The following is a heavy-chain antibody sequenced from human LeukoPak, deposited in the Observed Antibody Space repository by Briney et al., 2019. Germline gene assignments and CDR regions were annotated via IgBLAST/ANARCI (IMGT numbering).Heavy chain of an antibody. Sequence: SETLSLTCAVSGGSIGSGGYSWSWIRQPPGKGLEWIGYIYHSGSTYYNPSLKSRVTISVDRSKNQFSLKLSSVTAADTAVYYCARGGGVVVPAAILERTPTDSPYYFDYWGQGTLVTVSS. J-gene: IGHJ4*02. CDR1: GGSIGSGGYS. CDR3: ARGGGVVVPAAILERTPTDSPYYFDY. CDR2: IYHSGST. V-gene: IGHV4-30-2*01. D-gene: IGHD2-2*02.